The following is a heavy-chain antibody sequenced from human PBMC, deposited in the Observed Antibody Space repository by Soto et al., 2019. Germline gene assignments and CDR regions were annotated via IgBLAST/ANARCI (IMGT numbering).Heavy chain of an antibody. J-gene: IGHJ4*02. Sequence: QVQLVESGGGVVQPGGSLRLSCEASGFTFSSYGMHWVRQAPGKGLEWVALIWSDGTNKYYADSVKGRFTISRDNSKNTLYLQMNTLRAEATAVYYCARGKDGYSYWGQGTLVTVSS. D-gene: IGHD2-15*01. V-gene: IGHV3-33*01. CDR2: IWSDGTNK. CDR3: ARGKDGYSY. CDR1: GFTFSSYG.